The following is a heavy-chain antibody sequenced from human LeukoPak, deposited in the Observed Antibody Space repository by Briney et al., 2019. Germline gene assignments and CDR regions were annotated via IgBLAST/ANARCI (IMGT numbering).Heavy chain of an antibody. CDR1: GFSFSSYA. CDR3: AKEYYDFWSGYPHDY. D-gene: IGHD3-3*01. J-gene: IGHJ4*02. CDR2: ISGSGGST. Sequence: GGSLRLSCAASGFSFSSYAMSWVRQAPGKGLEWVSAISGSGGSTYYADSVKGRFTISRDNSKNTLYLQMNSLRAEDTAVYYCAKEYYDFWSGYPHDYWGQGTLVTVSS. V-gene: IGHV3-23*01.